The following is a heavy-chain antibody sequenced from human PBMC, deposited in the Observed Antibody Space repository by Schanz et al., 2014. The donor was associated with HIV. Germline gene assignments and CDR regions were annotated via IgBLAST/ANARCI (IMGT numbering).Heavy chain of an antibody. CDR1: GFTFSSYG. CDR3: ARGGLQWHPEWFDY. Sequence: QVQVVESGGGVVQPGRSLRLSCAASGFTFSSYGMHWVRQAPGKGLEWVAVIWYDGSSKYYADSVKGRFTISRDNSKHTLYLQMNSLRVEDTAVYYCARGGLQWHPEWFDYWGQGTLVSVSS. J-gene: IGHJ4*02. D-gene: IGHD4-4*01. CDR2: IWYDGSSK. V-gene: IGHV3-33*01.